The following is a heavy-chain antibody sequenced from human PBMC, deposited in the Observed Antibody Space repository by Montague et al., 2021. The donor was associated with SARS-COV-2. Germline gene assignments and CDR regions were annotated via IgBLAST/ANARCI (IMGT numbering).Heavy chain of an antibody. V-gene: IGHV4-59*13. CDR3: ARRGGGEVFARFMYWYFDV. CDR1: GGSINNYY. D-gene: IGHD2-21*01. Sequence: SETLSLTCSVPGGSINNYYWGWVRQSPGKGLEWIGYIYYSGSVTTSYNSSLKSRVSISVDTSENQFSLKLTSVTAADTAVYYCARRGGGEVFARFMYWYFDVWSRGSLVTVSS. J-gene: IGHJ2*01. CDR2: IYYSGSVTT.